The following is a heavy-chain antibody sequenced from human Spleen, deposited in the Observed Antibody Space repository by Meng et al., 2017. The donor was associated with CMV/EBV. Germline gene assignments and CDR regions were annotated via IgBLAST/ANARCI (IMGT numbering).Heavy chain of an antibody. D-gene: IGHD2-21*01. Sequence: SETLSLTCTVSGGSISSYYWSWIRQPPGKGLEWIGSIYYSGSTYYNPSLQSRVTMSVDTSKNQFSLKLSSVTAADTAVYYCARLTLGVISGWGQGTLVTVSS. V-gene: IGHV4-59*04. CDR1: GGSISSYY. CDR3: ARLTLGVISG. J-gene: IGHJ4*02. CDR2: IYYSGST.